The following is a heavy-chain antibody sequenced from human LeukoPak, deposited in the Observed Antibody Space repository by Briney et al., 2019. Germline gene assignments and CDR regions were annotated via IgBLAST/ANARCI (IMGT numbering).Heavy chain of an antibody. J-gene: IGHJ6*02. D-gene: IGHD3-22*01. CDR1: GGSISSGDYY. V-gene: IGHV4-31*03. CDR3: ARDRYDKGYYSYGMDV. CDR2: IYYSGST. Sequence: SQTLSLTCTVSGGSISSGDYYWSWIRQHPGKGLEWIGYIYYSGSTYYNPSLKSRVTISVDTSKNQFSLKLTSVTAADTAVYYCARDRYDKGYYSYGMDVWGQGTTVTVSS.